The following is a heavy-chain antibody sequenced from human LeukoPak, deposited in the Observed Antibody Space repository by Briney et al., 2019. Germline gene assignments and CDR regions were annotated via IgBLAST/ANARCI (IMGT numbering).Heavy chain of an antibody. V-gene: IGHV1-69*05. CDR2: IIPIFGTA. J-gene: IGHJ3*02. CDR1: GGTFSSYA. Sequence: SVKVSCKASGGTFSSYAISWVRQAPGQGREWMGRIIPIFGTANYAQKFQGRVTITTDESTSTAYMELSSLRSEDTAVYYCALRQPDAFDIWGQGTMVTVSS. CDR3: ALRQPDAFDI. D-gene: IGHD6-13*01.